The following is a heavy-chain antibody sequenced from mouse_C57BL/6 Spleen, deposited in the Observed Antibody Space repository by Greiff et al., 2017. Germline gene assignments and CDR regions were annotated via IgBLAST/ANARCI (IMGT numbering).Heavy chain of an antibody. CDR1: GYSFTDYN. CDR2: INPNYGTT. D-gene: IGHD1-1*01. V-gene: IGHV1-39*01. Sequence: EVQLVESGPELVKPGASVKISCKASGYSFTDYNMNWVKQSNGKSLEWIGVINPNYGTTSYNQKFKGKATLTVDQSSSTAYMQLNRLTSEDSAVYYCERWDLNYGSSMGFFDYWGQGTTLTVSS. CDR3: ERWDLNYGSSMGFFDY. J-gene: IGHJ2*01.